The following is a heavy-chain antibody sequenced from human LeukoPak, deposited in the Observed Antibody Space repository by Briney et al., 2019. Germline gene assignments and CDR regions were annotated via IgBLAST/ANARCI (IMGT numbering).Heavy chain of an antibody. CDR3: ARDRGIVVVPALFYFDY. V-gene: IGHV1-69*04. Sequence: SVKVSCKASGGTFSSYAISWVRQAPGQGLEWMGRIIPILGIANYAQKFQGRVTITADKSTSTAYMELSSLRSEDTAVYYCARDRGIVVVPALFYFDYWGQGTLVTVSS. CDR2: IIPILGIA. J-gene: IGHJ4*02. D-gene: IGHD2-2*01. CDR1: GGTFSSYA.